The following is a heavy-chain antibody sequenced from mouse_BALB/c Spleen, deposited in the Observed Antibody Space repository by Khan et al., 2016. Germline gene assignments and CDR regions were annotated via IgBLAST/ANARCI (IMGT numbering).Heavy chain of an antibody. CDR3: ARERRARADVYFDY. V-gene: IGHV5-12-2*01. Sequence: EVELVESGGGLVQPGGSLKLSCAASGFTFSSYTMSWVRQAPEKRLEWVAYISNGGGSTYYPDTVKGRFTISRDNAKQTLYLQMSSLKSEDTAMYYCARERRARADVYFDYWGQGTTLTVSS. CDR2: ISNGGGST. CDR1: GFTFSSYT. D-gene: IGHD3-1*01. J-gene: IGHJ2*01.